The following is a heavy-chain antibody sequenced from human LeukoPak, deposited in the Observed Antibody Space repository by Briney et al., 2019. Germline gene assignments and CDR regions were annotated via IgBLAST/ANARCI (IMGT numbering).Heavy chain of an antibody. V-gene: IGHV3-23*01. CDR1: GFTFSSYG. CDR3: AKEGRGNAVDY. CDR2: ISGSSGGT. J-gene: IGHJ4*02. D-gene: IGHD1-1*01. Sequence: GGSLRLSCAASGFTFSSYGMSWVRQAPGKGLEWVSSISGSSGGTYYADSVKGRFTISRDNSKDTLYLQMNSLRAEDTAVYYYAKEGRGNAVDYWGQGTLVTVSS.